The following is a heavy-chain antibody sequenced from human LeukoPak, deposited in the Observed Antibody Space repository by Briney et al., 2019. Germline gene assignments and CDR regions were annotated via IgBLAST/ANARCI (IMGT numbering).Heavy chain of an antibody. CDR3: VRLFGGVTTFDY. V-gene: IGHV3-7*01. Sequence: GGSLRLSCAACGFTFSTYSMSWVRQAPGKGLDWVASINQDGSAEYYVDSVRGRFTISRDNAKNSLYLQVNSLRVDDTAVYYCVRLFGGVTTFDYWGQGTQVTVSS. CDR1: GFTFSTYS. J-gene: IGHJ4*02. CDR2: INQDGSAE. D-gene: IGHD4-17*01.